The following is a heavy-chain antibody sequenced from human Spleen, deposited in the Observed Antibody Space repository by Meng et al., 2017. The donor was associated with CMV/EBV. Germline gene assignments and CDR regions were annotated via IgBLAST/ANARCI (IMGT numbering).Heavy chain of an antibody. V-gene: IGHV4-30-4*08. CDR1: CGSIFSGDYI. CDR3: ARRLIQLWFEYDY. J-gene: IGHJ4*02. CDR2: IYYSDNT. Sequence: ACGSIFSGDYICSLRRQPPEKDLWLFGYIYYSDNTYYNPSIKGRVTISVDTSKNHFSLKLSSVTAADTAVYYCARRLIQLWFEYDYWGQGTLVTVSS. D-gene: IGHD5-18*01.